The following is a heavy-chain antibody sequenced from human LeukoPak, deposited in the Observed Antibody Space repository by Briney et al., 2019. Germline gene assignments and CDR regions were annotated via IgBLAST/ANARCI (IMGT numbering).Heavy chain of an antibody. CDR3: AKDGYSSSWYDV. J-gene: IGHJ5*02. V-gene: IGHV3-33*06. CDR2: IWYDGSNK. Sequence: GRSLRLSCAASGFTFSSYGMHWVRQAPGKGLEWVAVIWYDGSNKYYADSVKGRFTISRDNSKNTLYLQMNSLRAEDTAVYYCAKDGYSSSWYDVWGQGTLVTVSS. CDR1: GFTFSSYG. D-gene: IGHD6-13*01.